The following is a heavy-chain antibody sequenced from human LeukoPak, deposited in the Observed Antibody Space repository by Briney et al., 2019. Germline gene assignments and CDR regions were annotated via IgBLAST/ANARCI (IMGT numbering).Heavy chain of an antibody. CDR3: ARGLSARPVVDAFDI. J-gene: IGHJ3*02. V-gene: IGHV4-61*02. D-gene: IGHD6-6*01. CDR1: GGSISSGSYY. CDR2: IYTSGST. Sequence: NPSETLSLTCTVSGGSISSGSYYWSWIRQPAGKGLEWIGRIYTSGSTNYNPSLKSRVTMSVDTSKNQFSLKLSSVTAADTAVYYCARGLSARPVVDAFDIWGQGTMVTVSS.